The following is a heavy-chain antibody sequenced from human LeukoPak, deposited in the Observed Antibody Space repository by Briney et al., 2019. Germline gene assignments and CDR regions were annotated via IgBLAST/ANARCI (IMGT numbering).Heavy chain of an antibody. Sequence: GGSLRLSCAASGSYWMHWVRQAPGKGLEWVSGISWNSGSIGYADSVKGRFTISRDNAKNSLYLQMNSLRAEDTALYYCAKGQIAVAGPDYWGQGTLVTVSS. J-gene: IGHJ4*02. D-gene: IGHD6-19*01. CDR1: GSYW. CDR2: ISWNSGSI. CDR3: AKGQIAVAGPDY. V-gene: IGHV3-9*01.